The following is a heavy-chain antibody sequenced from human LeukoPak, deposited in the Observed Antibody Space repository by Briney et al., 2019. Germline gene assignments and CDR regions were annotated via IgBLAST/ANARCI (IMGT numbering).Heavy chain of an antibody. J-gene: IGHJ3*02. Sequence: SGPTLVNPTQTLTLTCTFSGFTLNTRGVHVGWIRQPPGKALEWLALIYWDDDKRYSPSLKSRLTITEDTSKNQVVLTMTNMDPVDTATYYCARPYVWGSYGRGDDLDIWGQGTMVTVSS. CDR1: GFTLNTRGVH. CDR2: IYWDDDK. D-gene: IGHD3-16*01. CDR3: ARPYVWGSYGRGDDLDI. V-gene: IGHV2-5*02.